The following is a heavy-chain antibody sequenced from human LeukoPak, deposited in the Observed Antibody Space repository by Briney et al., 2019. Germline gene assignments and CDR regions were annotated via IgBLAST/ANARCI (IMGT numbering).Heavy chain of an antibody. J-gene: IGHJ5*02. CDR3: ARGGIDVKKPSNWFDP. Sequence: ASVKVSCKASGGIFSSYAISWVRQAPGQGLEWMGGIIPIFGTANYAQKFQGRVTITADESTSTAYMELSSLRSEDTAVYYCARGGIDVKKPSNWFDPWGQGTLVTVSS. V-gene: IGHV1-69*13. CDR2: IIPIFGTA. D-gene: IGHD3-10*01. CDR1: GGIFSSYA.